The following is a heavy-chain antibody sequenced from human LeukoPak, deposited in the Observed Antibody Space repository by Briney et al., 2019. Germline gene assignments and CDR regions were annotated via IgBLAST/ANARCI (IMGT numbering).Heavy chain of an antibody. CDR1: GDSVSSNSAA. Sequence: SQTLSLTCAISGDSVSSNSAAWNWIRQSPSRGLEWLGRTYYRSKWYNDYAVSVKSRITINPDTSKNQFSLQLNSVTPEDTAVYYCASRIKNKLWFGAFRGSWFDPWGQGTLVTVSS. J-gene: IGHJ5*02. V-gene: IGHV6-1*01. CDR2: TYYRSKWYN. CDR3: ASRIKNKLWFGAFRGSWFDP. D-gene: IGHD3-10*01.